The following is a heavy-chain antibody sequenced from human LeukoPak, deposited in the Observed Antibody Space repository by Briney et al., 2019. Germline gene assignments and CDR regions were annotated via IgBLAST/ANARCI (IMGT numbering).Heavy chain of an antibody. D-gene: IGHD3-9*01. J-gene: IGHJ4*02. CDR1: GFTVSSNY. Sequence: GASLRLSCAASGFTVSSNYMSWVRQAPGQGLEWVSVIYSGGSTYYADSVKGRFTISRDNSKNTLYLQMNSMRAEDKAVYYCASTDDILTGLDYWGQGTLVTVSS. V-gene: IGHV3-53*01. CDR3: ASTDDILTGLDY. CDR2: IYSGGST.